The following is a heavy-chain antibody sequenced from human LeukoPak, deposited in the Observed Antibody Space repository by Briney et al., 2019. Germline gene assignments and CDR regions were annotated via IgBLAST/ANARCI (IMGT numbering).Heavy chain of an antibody. CDR2: TYPGDSDT. Sequence: GESLKISCKGSGYSFTSYWIGWVRQMPGKGLEWMGITYPGDSDTRYSPSFQGQVTISADKSISTAYLQWSSLKASDTAMYYCARDNYYGSGSSNWFDPWGQGTLVTVSS. CDR3: ARDNYYGSGSSNWFDP. CDR1: GYSFTSYW. V-gene: IGHV5-51*01. J-gene: IGHJ5*02. D-gene: IGHD3-10*01.